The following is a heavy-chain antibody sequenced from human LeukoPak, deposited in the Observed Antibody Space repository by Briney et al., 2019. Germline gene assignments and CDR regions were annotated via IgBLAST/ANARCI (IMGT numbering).Heavy chain of an antibody. Sequence: PSETLSLTCSVSGGSITVYYWNWIRQSPGKGLEWIGSISYSGSTNYNPSLKSRVTISIDTSKNRFSLKVSSVIAADTAVYYCARAGSSGWYNYLDYWGQGTLVTVSS. D-gene: IGHD6-19*01. V-gene: IGHV4-59*12. CDR2: ISYSGST. J-gene: IGHJ4*02. CDR3: ARAGSSGWYNYLDY. CDR1: GGSITVYY.